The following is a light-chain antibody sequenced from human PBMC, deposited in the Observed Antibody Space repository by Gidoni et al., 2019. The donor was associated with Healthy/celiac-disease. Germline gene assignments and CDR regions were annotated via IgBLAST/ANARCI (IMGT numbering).Light chain of an antibody. CDR1: QSVSSSY. CDR3: QQYGSSPT. V-gene: IGKV3-20*01. CDR2: GAS. Sequence: EIVLTQSPGTLSLSPGERATLSCRASQSVSSSYLDWYQQKPSQAPRLLIYGASSRATGIPDRFSGSGSGTDFTLTISRLEPEDFAVYYCQQYGSSPTFXGXTKVEIK. J-gene: IGKJ4*01.